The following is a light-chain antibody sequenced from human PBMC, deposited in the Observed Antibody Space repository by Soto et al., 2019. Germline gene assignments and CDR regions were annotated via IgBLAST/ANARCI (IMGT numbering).Light chain of an antibody. CDR3: QQYTNTNNPWM. Sequence: EIQVTQSPPTLSPYIGDRVTLPCRASQTISTCIAWYQQKPGKAPKLLIYDASTLQSGVASRFNGRRSGTEFTLIISGLQPADSATYYCQQYTNTNNPWMLGQGTKVDIK. J-gene: IGKJ1*01. CDR2: DAS. V-gene: IGKV1-5*01. CDR1: QTISTC.